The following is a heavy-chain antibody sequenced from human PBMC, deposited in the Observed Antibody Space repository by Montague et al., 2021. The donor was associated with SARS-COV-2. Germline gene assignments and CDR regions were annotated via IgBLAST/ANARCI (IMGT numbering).Heavy chain of an antibody. D-gene: IGHD4-17*01. CDR2: LNHSGST. V-gene: IGHV4-34*01. J-gene: IGHJ6*02. CDR3: ARGRAVTTFYYYYYGMDV. Sequence: RQPPGQGLEWTGELNHSGSTNYNPSLKSRVTISVDTSKNQFSLKLSSVTAADTAVYYCARGRAVTTFYYYYYGMDVWGQGTTVTVSS.